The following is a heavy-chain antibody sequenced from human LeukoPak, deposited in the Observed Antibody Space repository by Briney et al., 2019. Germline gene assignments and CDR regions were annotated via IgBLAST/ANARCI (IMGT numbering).Heavy chain of an antibody. J-gene: IGHJ5*02. CDR1: GLTFSSSW. V-gene: IGHV3-7*01. CDR3: ASRRDLTGP. D-gene: IGHD3-9*01. CDR2: IKEDGSGK. Sequence: GGSLRLSCAASGLTFSSSWVTWVRQAPGKGLEWVANIKEDGSGKYYVDSVKGRFTISRDNAKNSLYLQMNSLRAEDTAVYYCASRRDLTGPWGQGTLVTVSS.